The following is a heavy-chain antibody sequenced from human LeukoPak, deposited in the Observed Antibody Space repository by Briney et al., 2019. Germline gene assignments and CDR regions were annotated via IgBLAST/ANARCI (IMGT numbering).Heavy chain of an antibody. CDR2: IYSGGSA. V-gene: IGHV3-66*01. CDR3: ARTKARLIAPDY. Sequence: AGGSLRLSCAASGFTLSSNYMSWVRQAPGKGLEWGSVIYSGGSADYADSVKGRFTISRDNSKNTLYLQMNSLRAEDTAVYYCARTKARLIAPDYWGQGTLVTVSS. CDR1: GFTLSSNY. J-gene: IGHJ4*02. D-gene: IGHD3-16*01.